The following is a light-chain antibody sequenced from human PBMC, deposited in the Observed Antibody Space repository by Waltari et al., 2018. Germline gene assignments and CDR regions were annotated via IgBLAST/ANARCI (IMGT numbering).Light chain of an antibody. Sequence: QSVLTQSPSVSETPGQKITISCSGSHSNIGSNFVNWYQQVPGTAPKLLIYENSQRPTWVPDRFSASKSGTSASLAISGLQSQDEADYYCAAWDDGLRGPAFGGGTKVTVL. CDR3: AAWDDGLRGPA. V-gene: IGLV1-47*01. CDR1: HSNIGSNF. CDR2: ENS. J-gene: IGLJ2*01.